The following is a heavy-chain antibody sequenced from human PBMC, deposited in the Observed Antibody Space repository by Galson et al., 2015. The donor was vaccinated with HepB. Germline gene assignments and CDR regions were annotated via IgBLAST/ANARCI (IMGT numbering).Heavy chain of an antibody. CDR1: GYTFTNYA. CDR3: ARELIGVAGSTDY. CDR2: ISTNTGNP. D-gene: IGHD6-19*01. J-gene: IGHJ4*02. V-gene: IGHV7-4-1*02. Sequence: SVKVSCKASGYTFTNYAMNWVRQAPGQGLEWMGWISTNTGNPTYAQGFAGRFVFSFDTSVSTAYLQISNLKAEDTAVYYCARELIGVAGSTDYWGQGTLVTVSS.